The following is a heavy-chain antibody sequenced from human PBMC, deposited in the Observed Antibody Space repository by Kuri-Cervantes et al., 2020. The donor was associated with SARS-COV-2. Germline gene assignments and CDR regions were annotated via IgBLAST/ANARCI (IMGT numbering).Heavy chain of an antibody. CDR3: ARHGAVRTQFDPFDI. Sequence: GGSLRLSCKGSGYSFTKHWIGWVRQMPGKGLEWMGIIWPGDSNIRDTPSFQDQVTISVDTPISTAYLQWSSLKASDTAVYYCARHGAVRTQFDPFDIWGQGTMVTVSS. CDR1: GYSFTKHW. D-gene: IGHD3-16*01. J-gene: IGHJ3*02. CDR2: IWPGDSNI. V-gene: IGHV5-51*04.